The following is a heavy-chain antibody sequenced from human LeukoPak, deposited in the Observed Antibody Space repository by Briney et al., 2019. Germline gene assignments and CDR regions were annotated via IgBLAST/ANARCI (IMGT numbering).Heavy chain of an antibody. D-gene: IGHD2-21*01. Sequence: GASVKVSCKASGYTFTGYYMHWVRQAPGQGLERMGWINPNSGGTNYAQKFQGRVTMTRDTSISTAYMELSRLRSDDTAAYYCARSVGVVPDLGYWGQGTLVTVSS. J-gene: IGHJ4*02. V-gene: IGHV1-2*02. CDR3: ARSVGVVPDLGY. CDR2: INPNSGGT. CDR1: GYTFTGYY.